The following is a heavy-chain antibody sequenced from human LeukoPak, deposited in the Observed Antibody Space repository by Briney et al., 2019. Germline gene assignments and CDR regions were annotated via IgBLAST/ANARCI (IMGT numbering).Heavy chain of an antibody. CDR3: AKGDNGALHF. J-gene: IGHJ3*01. V-gene: IGHV3-7*01. Sequence: QPGGSLRLSCVASGFKFNNYWMNWVRQAPGKGLEWVANIKQDSSEEHYVDSVRGRFTISRDNAKNSLYLQMNSLRVEDTAVYYCAKGDNGALHFWGRGTMVTVSS. D-gene: IGHD2-8*01. CDR2: IKQDSSEE. CDR1: GFKFNNYW.